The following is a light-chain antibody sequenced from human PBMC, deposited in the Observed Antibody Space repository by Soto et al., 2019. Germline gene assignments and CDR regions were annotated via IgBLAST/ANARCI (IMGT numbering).Light chain of an antibody. CDR2: AAS. CDR1: QGISSH. V-gene: IGKV1-9*01. J-gene: IGKJ5*01. Sequence: IQLTRSPSSLCASVLDRFTISCRASQGISSHLAWYQQKPGKAPRLLIYAASTLQSGVPSRFSGSGSGTDFTLTITSLEPEDFATYYCQQFKNYVTFGQGTRLEIK. CDR3: QQFKNYVT.